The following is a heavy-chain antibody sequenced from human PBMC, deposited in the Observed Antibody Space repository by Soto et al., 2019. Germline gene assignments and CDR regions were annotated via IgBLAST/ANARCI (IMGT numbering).Heavy chain of an antibody. Sequence: SETLSLTCTVSGGSISNNNYYWGWIRQPPGKGLEWIGSMYYSGSTYYNSSLKSRVTISVDTSKNQFSLKLSSVTAADTAVYYCARRGGTTANYYYGMDVWGQGTTVTSP. CDR2: MYYSGST. J-gene: IGHJ6*02. CDR3: ARRGGTTANYYYGMDV. V-gene: IGHV4-39*01. CDR1: GGSISNNNYY. D-gene: IGHD1-7*01.